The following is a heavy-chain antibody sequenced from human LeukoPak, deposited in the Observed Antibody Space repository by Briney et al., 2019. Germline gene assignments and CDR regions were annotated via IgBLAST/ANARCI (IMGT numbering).Heavy chain of an antibody. D-gene: IGHD3-16*01. J-gene: IGHJ4*02. CDR1: GYTFRDYS. CDR2: TNLHGTAV. Sequence: GGSLRLSCAASGYTFRDYSVNWVRQVPGKGLVWVARTNLHGTAVDYADSVKGRFTISRDNAKNTLFLQMNSLRAEDTAVYYCASAYTYVRLGDHWGQGTLVTVSS. CDR3: ASAYTYVRLGDH. V-gene: IGHV3-74*01.